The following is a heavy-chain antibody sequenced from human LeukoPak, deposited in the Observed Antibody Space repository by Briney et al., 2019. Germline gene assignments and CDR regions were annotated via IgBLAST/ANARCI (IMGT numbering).Heavy chain of an antibody. V-gene: IGHV4-59*01. CDR2: IYYTGNT. CDR1: GGSISTYY. D-gene: IGHD6-13*01. CDR3: ARGLMSSSWYFDY. Sequence: PSETLSLTCTVSGGSISTYYWNWIRQPPGKGLEWIGYIYYTGNTYSNPSLKSRVTISVDTSKNQFSLKLTSLTAADTAVYYCARGLMSSSWYFDYWGLGTLVTVSS. J-gene: IGHJ4*02.